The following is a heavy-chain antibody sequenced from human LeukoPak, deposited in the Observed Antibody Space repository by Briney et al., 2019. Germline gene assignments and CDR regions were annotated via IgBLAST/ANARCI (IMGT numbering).Heavy chain of an antibody. CDR3: AKTDWLDS. Sequence: PGGSLRLSCEASGFTFNNNWMHWVRQAPGKGLVWVSRINNDGSITPYADSVKGRFTISRDNAKNTLYLQMNSLRAEDTAVYYCAKTDWLDSWGQGTLVTVSS. CDR1: GFTFNNNW. V-gene: IGHV3-74*01. J-gene: IGHJ5*01. CDR2: INNDGSIT.